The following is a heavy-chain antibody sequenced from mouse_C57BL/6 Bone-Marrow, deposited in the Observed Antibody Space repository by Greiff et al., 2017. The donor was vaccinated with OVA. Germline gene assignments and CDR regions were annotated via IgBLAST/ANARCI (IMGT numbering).Heavy chain of an antibody. CDR1: GFTFSDYG. D-gene: IGHD1-1*01. Sequence: DVHLVESGGGLVKPGGSLKLSCAASGFTFSDYGMHWVRQAPEKGLEWVAYISSGSSTIYYADTVKGRFTISRDNAKNTLFLQMTSLRSEDTAMYYCARPGYYGSSWDWFAYWGQGTLVTVSA. J-gene: IGHJ3*01. CDR2: ISSGSSTI. CDR3: ARPGYYGSSWDWFAY. V-gene: IGHV5-17*01.